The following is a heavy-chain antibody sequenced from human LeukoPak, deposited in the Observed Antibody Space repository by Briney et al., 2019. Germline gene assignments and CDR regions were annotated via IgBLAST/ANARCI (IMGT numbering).Heavy chain of an antibody. CDR1: GGSFSGYY. CDR3: ASHEDSSGYYLNAFDI. V-gene: IGHV4-31*11. J-gene: IGHJ3*02. Sequence: PSETLSLTCAVYGGSFSGYYWSWIRQHPGKGLEWIGYIYYSGSTYYNPSLKSRVTISVDTSKNQFSLKLSSVTAADTAVYYCASHEDSSGYYLNAFDIWGQGTMVTVSS. CDR2: IYYSGST. D-gene: IGHD3-22*01.